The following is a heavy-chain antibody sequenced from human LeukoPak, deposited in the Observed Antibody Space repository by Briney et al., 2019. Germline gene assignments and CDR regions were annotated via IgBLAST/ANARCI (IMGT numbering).Heavy chain of an antibody. J-gene: IGHJ6*02. D-gene: IGHD6-13*01. Sequence: GGSLRLSCVASGFSFSDYDMYWVRQAAGRGLEWVSALGTNGDAYYLGSVRGRFTISRDNSKNTLYLQMNSLRAEDTAVYYCARDVLYSSSWYSNYYYYYGMDVWGQGTTVTVSS. CDR3: ARDVLYSSSWYSNYYYYYGMDV. CDR1: GFSFSDYD. V-gene: IGHV3-13*01. CDR2: LGTNGDA.